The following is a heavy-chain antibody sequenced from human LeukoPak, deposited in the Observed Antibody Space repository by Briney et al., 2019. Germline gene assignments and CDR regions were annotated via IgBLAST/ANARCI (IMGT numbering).Heavy chain of an antibody. Sequence: SETLSLTCAVYGGSFSDYYWSWIRQPPGKGLEWIGYIYYSGSTYYNPSLKSRVTISVDTSKNQFSLKLSSVTAADTAVYYCARDRIAARPYYFDCWGQGTLVTVSS. CDR3: ARDRIAARPYYFDC. CDR2: IYYSGST. J-gene: IGHJ4*02. CDR1: GGSFSDYY. V-gene: IGHV4-30-4*08. D-gene: IGHD6-6*01.